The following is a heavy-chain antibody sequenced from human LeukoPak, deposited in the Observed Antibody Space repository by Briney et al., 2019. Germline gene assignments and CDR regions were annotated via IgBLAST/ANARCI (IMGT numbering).Heavy chain of an antibody. CDR3: ARHRVAAADEAFEI. J-gene: IGHJ3*02. V-gene: IGHV4-39*01. CDR2: IFYSGST. CDR1: GGSIRSSSYY. D-gene: IGHD6-13*01. Sequence: SETLSLTCTVSGGSIRSSSYYWGWVRQPPGKGLEWIGTIFYSGSTYYNPSLKSRVTISVDTSKNLFSLNLSSVTAADTAIYYCARHRVAAADEAFEIWAQGTMVTVSS.